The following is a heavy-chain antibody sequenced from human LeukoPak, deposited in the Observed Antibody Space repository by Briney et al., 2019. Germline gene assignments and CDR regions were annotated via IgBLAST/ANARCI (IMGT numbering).Heavy chain of an antibody. D-gene: IGHD2-15*01. CDR3: ARKSGAGPNWFDP. Sequence: SVKVSCKASGGTFSSYAISWVRQAPGQGLEWMGGIIPIFGTANYAQKFQGRVTITADESTSTAYMELSSLRSEDTAVYYCARKSGAGPNWFDPWGQGTLVTVSS. J-gene: IGHJ5*02. CDR1: GGTFSSYA. CDR2: IIPIFGTA. V-gene: IGHV1-69*13.